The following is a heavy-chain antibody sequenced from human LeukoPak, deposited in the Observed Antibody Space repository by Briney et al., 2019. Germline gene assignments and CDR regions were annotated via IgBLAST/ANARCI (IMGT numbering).Heavy chain of an antibody. CDR3: ARDHVSSRKTTNNYYYGMDV. CDR1: GFTFSSYG. CDR2: IWYDGSNK. J-gene: IGHJ6*02. Sequence: GGSLRLSCAASGFTFSSYGMHWVRQAPGKGLEWVAVIWYDGSNKYYADSVKGRFTISRDNSKNTLYLQTNSLRAEDTAVYYCARDHVSSRKTTNNYYYGMDVWGQGTTVTVSS. D-gene: IGHD1-14*01. V-gene: IGHV3-33*08.